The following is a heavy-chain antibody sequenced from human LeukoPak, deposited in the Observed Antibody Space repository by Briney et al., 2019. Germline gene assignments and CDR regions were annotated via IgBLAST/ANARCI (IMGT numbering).Heavy chain of an antibody. Sequence: ASVKVSCKASGYTFTGYYMHWVRQAPGQGLEWMGWINPNSGGTNYAQKFQGRVTMTRDTSISTAYMELSRLRSDDTAVYYCARVQITMIVLDAFDIWGQGTMVTVSS. CDR1: GYTFTGYY. J-gene: IGHJ3*02. CDR3: ARVQITMIVLDAFDI. D-gene: IGHD3-22*01. CDR2: INPNSGGT. V-gene: IGHV1-2*02.